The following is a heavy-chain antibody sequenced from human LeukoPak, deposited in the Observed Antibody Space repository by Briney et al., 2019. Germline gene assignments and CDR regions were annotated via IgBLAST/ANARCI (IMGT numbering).Heavy chain of an antibody. CDR3: ARDRGEDYYDSSGYLFDY. J-gene: IGHJ4*02. D-gene: IGHD3-22*01. CDR1: GYTFTSYY. Sequence: ASVKVSCKASGYTFTSYYMHWVRQAPGQGLEWMGIINPSGGSTSYAQKFQGRVTMTRDMSTSTVYMELSSLRSEDTAVYYCARDRGEDYYDSSGYLFDYWGQGTLVTVSS. CDR2: INPSGGST. V-gene: IGHV1-46*01.